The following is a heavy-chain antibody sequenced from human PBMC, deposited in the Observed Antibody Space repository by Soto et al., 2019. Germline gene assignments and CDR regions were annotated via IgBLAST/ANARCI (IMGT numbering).Heavy chain of an antibody. CDR2: FSGSSGRA. Sequence: EVQLLESGGGLVQPGGSLRLSCAASGFTFSSYAMSWVRQAPGKGLEWVATFSGSSGRAYYADSVKGRFTISRDTSTNTLYLQMNSLRVEDTAVYSCAKSVVAEADGGYFACWGQGTLVTVSS. CDR1: GFTFSSYA. J-gene: IGHJ4*02. CDR3: AKSVVAEADGGYFAC. V-gene: IGHV3-23*01. D-gene: IGHD2-15*01.